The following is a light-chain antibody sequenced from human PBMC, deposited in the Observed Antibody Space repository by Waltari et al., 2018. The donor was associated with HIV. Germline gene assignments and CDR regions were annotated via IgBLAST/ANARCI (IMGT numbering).Light chain of an antibody. J-gene: IGLJ2*01. V-gene: IGLV1-40*01. CDR3: QSFDNSLSGLV. Sequence: QSVLTQPPSVSGAPGQRVPISCTGSSSNIRAGYDVHWYQQLPGAAPNLLIYRNTNRPSGVPDRYSASKSGTSASLAITGLQAEDEADFYCQSFDNSLSGLVFGGGTKLTVL. CDR1: SSNIRAGYD. CDR2: RNT.